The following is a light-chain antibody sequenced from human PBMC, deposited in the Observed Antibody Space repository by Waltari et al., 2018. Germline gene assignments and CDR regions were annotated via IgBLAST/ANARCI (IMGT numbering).Light chain of an antibody. CDR1: RSAVGNNNH. CDR2: EVS. V-gene: IGLV2-23*02. Sequence: QPALTQPAPVSGSPGQSIPISFPGTRSAVGNNNHCCWYQKHPDKDPKLIIYEVSKRPSGVSDRFSGSKSGNTASLTISGLQAEDEADYYCLSYAATVSFGFGGGTKLTVL. CDR3: LSYAATVSFG. J-gene: IGLJ2*01.